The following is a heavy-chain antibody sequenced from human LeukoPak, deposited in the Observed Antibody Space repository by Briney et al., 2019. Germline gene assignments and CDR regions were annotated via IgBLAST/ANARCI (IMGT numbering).Heavy chain of an antibody. CDR2: ISYDGSNK. CDR1: GFTFSSYG. Sequence: RSLRPSCAASGFTFSSYGMHWVRQAPGKGLEWVAVISYDGSNKYYADSVKGRFTISRDNSKNTLYLQMNSLRAEDTAVYYCAKGSPYCSGGSCYSGEYFQHWGQGTLVTVSS. CDR3: AKGSPYCSGGSCYSGEYFQH. D-gene: IGHD2-15*01. J-gene: IGHJ1*01. V-gene: IGHV3-30*18.